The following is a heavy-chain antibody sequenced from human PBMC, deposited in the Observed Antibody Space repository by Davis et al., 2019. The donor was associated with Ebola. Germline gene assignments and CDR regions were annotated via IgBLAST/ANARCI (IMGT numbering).Heavy chain of an antibody. CDR1: GFTFSSYW. CDR2: ISSDGSST. J-gene: IGHJ4*02. V-gene: IGHV3-74*01. Sequence: AASVKISCAASGFTFSSYWMHWVRQAPGKGLVWVSRISSDGSSTSYADSVKGRFTISRDNAKNTLYLQMNSLRAEDTAVYYCARNPPYCTNGVCYNLESPSVYWGQGTLVTVSS. CDR3: ARNPPYCTNGVCYNLESPSVY. D-gene: IGHD2-8*01.